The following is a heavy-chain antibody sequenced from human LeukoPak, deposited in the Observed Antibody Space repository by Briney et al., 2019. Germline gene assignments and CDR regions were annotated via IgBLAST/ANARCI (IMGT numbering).Heavy chain of an antibody. CDR2: IIPIFGTA. CDR1: GGTFSSYA. CDR3: ARSEGDIVVVPAAMPGWFDP. V-gene: IGHV1-69*06. Sequence: EASVKVSCKASGGTFSSYAISWVRQAPGQGLEWMGGIIPIFGTANYAQKFQGRVTITADKSTSTAYMELSSLRSEDTAVYYYARSEGDIVVVPAAMPGWFDPWGQGTLVTVSS. D-gene: IGHD2-2*01. J-gene: IGHJ5*02.